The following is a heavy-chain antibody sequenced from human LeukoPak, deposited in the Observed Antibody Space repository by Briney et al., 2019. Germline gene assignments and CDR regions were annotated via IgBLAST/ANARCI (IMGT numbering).Heavy chain of an antibody. CDR2: IWDDGSNE. CDR3: AKDLGISIFGVLTFHFAF. D-gene: IGHD3-3*01. J-gene: IGHJ4*02. Sequence: GGSLRLSCGASGFTFSAYAMHWVRKAPGKGLEWVAVIWDDGSNEHYADSVKGRFTISRDNSKNTLYLQMNNLRADDTAVYYCAKDLGISIFGVLTFHFAFWGQGTLVPVSS. V-gene: IGHV3-33*06. CDR1: GFTFSAYA.